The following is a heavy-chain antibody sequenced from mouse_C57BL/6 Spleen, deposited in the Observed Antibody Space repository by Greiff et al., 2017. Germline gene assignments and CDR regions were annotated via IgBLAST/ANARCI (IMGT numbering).Heavy chain of an antibody. CDR2: ISGGGGNT. Sequence: DVHLVESGGGLVKPGGSLKLSCAASGFTFSSYTMSWVRQTPEKRLEWVATISGGGGNTYYPDSVKGRFTISRDNAKNTLYLQMSSLRSEDTALYYCARGYDPYWYFDVWGTGTTVTVSS. D-gene: IGHD2-3*01. J-gene: IGHJ1*03. V-gene: IGHV5-9*01. CDR3: ARGYDPYWYFDV. CDR1: GFTFSSYT.